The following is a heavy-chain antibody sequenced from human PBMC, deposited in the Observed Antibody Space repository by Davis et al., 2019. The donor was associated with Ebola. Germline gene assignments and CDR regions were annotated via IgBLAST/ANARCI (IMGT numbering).Heavy chain of an antibody. CDR2: ISSSSSYI. D-gene: IGHD5-12*01. J-gene: IGHJ4*02. CDR1: GFTFSSYA. CDR3: ARDGGYSGYDFEDY. V-gene: IGHV3-21*01. Sequence: GESLKISCAASGFTFSSYAMSWVRQAPGKGLEWVSSISSSSSYIYYADSVKGRFTISRDNAKNSLYLQMNSLRAEDTAVYYCARDGGYSGYDFEDYWGQGTLVTVSS.